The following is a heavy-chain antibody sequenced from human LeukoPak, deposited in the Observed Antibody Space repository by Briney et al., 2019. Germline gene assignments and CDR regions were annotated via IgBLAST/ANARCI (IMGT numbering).Heavy chain of an antibody. CDR3: AKETYASGPYYFDY. CDR2: ISGSADST. V-gene: IGHV3-23*01. J-gene: IGHJ4*02. D-gene: IGHD3-10*01. CDR1: GFTFSSYA. Sequence: GGSLRLSCAASGFTFSSYAMSWVRQAPGKGLEWVSAISGSADSTYYADSVKGRFTISRDNSRNTVYLQMNSLRVEDTAVYYCAKETYASGPYYFDYWSQGTLVTVSS.